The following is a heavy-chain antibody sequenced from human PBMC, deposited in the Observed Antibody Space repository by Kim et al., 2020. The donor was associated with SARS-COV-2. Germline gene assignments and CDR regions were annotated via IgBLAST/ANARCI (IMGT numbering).Heavy chain of an antibody. CDR2: ISSSSSYI. J-gene: IGHJ3*02. V-gene: IGHV3-21*01. Sequence: GGSLRLSCAASGFTFSSYSMNWVRQAPGKGLEWVSSISSSSSYIYYADSVKGRFTISRDNAKNSLYLQMNSLRAEDTAVYYCASSYDSSGYRGPLDDTFDIWGQGTMVTISS. CDR3: ASSYDSSGYRGPLDDTFDI. CDR1: GFTFSSYS. D-gene: IGHD3-22*01.